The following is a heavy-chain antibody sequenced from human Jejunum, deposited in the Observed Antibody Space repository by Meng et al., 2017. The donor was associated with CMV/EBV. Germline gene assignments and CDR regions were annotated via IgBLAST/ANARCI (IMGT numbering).Heavy chain of an antibody. D-gene: IGHD3-22*01. Sequence: QLVQSGAEVKKHGASVKVYCKASGYTFTSYDINWVRQGTGQGLEWMVRINPNNGGANYAQQFQGRVTMTTDTSISTAYMELSRLRSDDTAVYYCARDLSGYYSFVDYWGQGTLVTVSS. CDR3: ARDLSGYYSFVDY. V-gene: IGHV1-2*06. J-gene: IGHJ4*02. CDR2: INPNNGGA. CDR1: GYTFTSYD.